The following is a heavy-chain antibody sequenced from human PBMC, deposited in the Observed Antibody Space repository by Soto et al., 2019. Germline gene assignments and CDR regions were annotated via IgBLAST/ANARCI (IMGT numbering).Heavy chain of an antibody. Sequence: QVQLVQSVAEVKKPGASVKVSCKASGYSFTGYFMPWVRQVPGQGLEWMGWTNPKSGVTKYPQKFQGRVTMTRDTSISTASMELTRLRSEATAVYFCARAHVRLQFGSSEAWGQRTLVTVSS. CDR2: TNPKSGVT. V-gene: IGHV1-2*02. J-gene: IGHJ5*02. CDR3: ARAHVRLQFGSSEA. D-gene: IGHD3-10*01. CDR1: GYSFTGYF.